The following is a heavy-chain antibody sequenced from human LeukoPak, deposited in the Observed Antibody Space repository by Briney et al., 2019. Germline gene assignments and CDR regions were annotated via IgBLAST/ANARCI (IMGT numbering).Heavy chain of an antibody. V-gene: IGHV3-53*04. CDR2: IYGYGTT. D-gene: IGHD3-10*01. CDR1: GFNVSSNY. CDR3: ARGIIYLDY. J-gene: IGHJ4*02. Sequence: GGSLRLSCEASGFNVSSNYMTWVRQAPGKGLEWVSLIYGYGTTDYADSVKGRFHISRHNSKNTLYFQMNSLRAEDTAVCYCARGIIYLDYWGQGTLVTVSP.